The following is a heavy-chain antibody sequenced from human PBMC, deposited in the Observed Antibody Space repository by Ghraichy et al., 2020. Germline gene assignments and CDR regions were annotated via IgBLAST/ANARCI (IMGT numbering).Heavy chain of an antibody. Sequence: SETLSLTCTVSGGSIRGHYWSWVRQPPGKGLEWIGYVNYTGNTDYSPSMKSRATISLDTPRNQFSLTLTSVTAADTAVYYCARRGRGYSLVYYGLDVWGQGTTVTVSS. CDR2: VNYTGNT. CDR3: ARRGRGYSLVYYGLDV. J-gene: IGHJ6*02. V-gene: IGHV4-59*08. D-gene: IGHD5-12*01. CDR1: GGSIRGHY.